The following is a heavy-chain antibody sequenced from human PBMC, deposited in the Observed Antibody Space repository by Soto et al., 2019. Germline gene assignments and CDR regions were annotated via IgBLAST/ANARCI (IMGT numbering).Heavy chain of an antibody. CDR1: GYTFTSYA. CDR2: INAGNGNT. V-gene: IGHV1-3*01. D-gene: IGHD6-13*01. Sequence: ASVKVSCKASGYTFTSYAMHWVRQAPGQRLEWMGWINAGNGNTKYSQKFQGRVTITRDTSASTAYMELSSLRSEDTAVYYCARGSAAAAGTYYWGQGTLVTVSS. J-gene: IGHJ4*02. CDR3: ARGSAAAAGTYY.